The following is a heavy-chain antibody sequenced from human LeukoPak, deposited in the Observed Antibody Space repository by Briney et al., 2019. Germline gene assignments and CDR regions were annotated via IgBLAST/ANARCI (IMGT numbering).Heavy chain of an antibody. D-gene: IGHD2-2*01. J-gene: IGHJ3*02. CDR3: AKNCSSTSCYWNDAFDI. Sequence: PSETLSLTCAVSGYSISSGYYWGWIRRPPGKGLEWIASMYHSGSTYYNPSLKSRVTISVDTSKNQFSLKLSSVTAADTAVYYCAKNCSSTSCYWNDAFDIWGQGTMVTVSS. CDR1: GYSISSGYY. V-gene: IGHV4-38-2*01. CDR2: MYHSGST.